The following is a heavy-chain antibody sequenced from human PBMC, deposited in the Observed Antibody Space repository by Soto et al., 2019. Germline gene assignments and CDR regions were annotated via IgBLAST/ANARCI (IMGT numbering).Heavy chain of an antibody. CDR2: ISGSGFKK. Sequence: PGGSLRLSCAASGFIFENFGMSWVRQAPGKGLEWISSISGSGFKKYYADSVKGRFTISRDNCKSTVYLELNNLGAEDTAVYHCAKNQGVELVPLATVDWFDPWGQGSVVTVSS. CDR1: GFIFENFG. J-gene: IGHJ5*02. D-gene: IGHD1-26*01. CDR3: AKNQGVELVPLATVDWFDP. V-gene: IGHV3-23*01.